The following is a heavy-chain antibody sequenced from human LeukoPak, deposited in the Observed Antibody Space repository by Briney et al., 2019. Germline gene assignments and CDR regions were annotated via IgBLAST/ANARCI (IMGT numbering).Heavy chain of an antibody. Sequence: PSETLSLTCTVSGGSISSYYWSWIRQPPGKGLEWIGHIYYSGSTNYNPSLKSRVTISVDTSKNQFSLKLSSVTAADTAVYYCARLQSEVTFGGVIAQTIDYWGQGTLVTVSS. CDR2: IYYSGST. CDR1: GGSISSYY. CDR3: ARLQSEVTFGGVIAQTIDY. D-gene: IGHD3-16*02. V-gene: IGHV4-59*08. J-gene: IGHJ4*02.